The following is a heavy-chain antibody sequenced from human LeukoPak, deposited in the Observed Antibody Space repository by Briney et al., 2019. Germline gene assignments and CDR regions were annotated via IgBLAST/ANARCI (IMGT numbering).Heavy chain of an antibody. D-gene: IGHD6-13*01. CDR1: GFIFSNYA. CDR2: IGGSGSAT. CDR3: AKDLGSSIAAASPADD. V-gene: IGHV3-23*01. J-gene: IGHJ4*02. Sequence: GGSLRLSCAASGFIFSNYAMSWVRQAPRKGLEWVSGIGGSGSATYYADSVKGRFTISRDNSKNTLYLQMNSLRADDTAVYYCAKDLGSSIAAASPADDWGQGTLVTVSS.